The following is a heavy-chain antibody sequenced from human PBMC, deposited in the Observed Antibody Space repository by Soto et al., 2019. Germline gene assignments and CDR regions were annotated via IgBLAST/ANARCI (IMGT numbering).Heavy chain of an antibody. CDR3: ARRGSGSHYDY. J-gene: IGHJ4*02. Sequence: EVQLLESGGGLVQPGGSLRLSCAASGFTFSSYAMRWVRQAPVKGLEWVSAISGSGGSTYYADSVKGRFTISRENSKNTLYLQMNSLRAEDTAVYYCARRGSGSHYDYWGQGTLVTVSS. CDR1: GFTFSSYA. CDR2: ISGSGGST. V-gene: IGHV3-23*01. D-gene: IGHD1-26*01.